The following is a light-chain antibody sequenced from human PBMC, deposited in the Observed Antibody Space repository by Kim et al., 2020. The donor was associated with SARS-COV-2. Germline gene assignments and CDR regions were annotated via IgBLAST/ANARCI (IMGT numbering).Light chain of an antibody. J-gene: IGKJ1*01. CDR3: QQRSNWPRT. CDR1: QSVTSS. CDR2: DAS. Sequence: LFPGARATHPCRASQSVTSSLDWYQQKPGQAPRLLIYDASNRATGIPARISGSGSGTDFTLTISSLEPEDFAIYYCQQRSNWPRTFGQGTKV. V-gene: IGKV3-11*01.